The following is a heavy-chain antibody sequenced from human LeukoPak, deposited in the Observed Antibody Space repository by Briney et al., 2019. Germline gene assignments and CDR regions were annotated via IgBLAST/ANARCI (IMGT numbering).Heavy chain of an antibody. V-gene: IGHV3-30*18. D-gene: IGHD1-1*01. CDR2: ISYDGSNK. CDR1: GFTFSSYG. CDR3: AKDGTTAGGGIDY. J-gene: IGHJ4*02. Sequence: HPGRSLRLSCAASGFTFSSYGMHWVRQAPGKGLEWVAVISYDGSNKYYADSVKGRFTISRDNSKNTLYLQMNSLRAEDTAVYYCAKDGTTAGGGIDYWGQGTLVTVSS.